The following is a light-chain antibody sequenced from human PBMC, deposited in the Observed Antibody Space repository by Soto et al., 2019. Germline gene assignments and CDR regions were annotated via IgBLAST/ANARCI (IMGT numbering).Light chain of an antibody. CDR1: SSNIGTNA. CDR2: HNN. J-gene: IGLJ1*01. V-gene: IGLV1-44*01. Sequence: QSVLTQPPSASGTPGQRVTISCSGGSSNIGTNAVNWYQQLPGTAPKLLIYHNNQRPSGVPDRFSGSKSGTSASLAISGLQSEDEADYYCAAWDDSLNGYVFGTGTKVTVL. CDR3: AAWDDSLNGYV.